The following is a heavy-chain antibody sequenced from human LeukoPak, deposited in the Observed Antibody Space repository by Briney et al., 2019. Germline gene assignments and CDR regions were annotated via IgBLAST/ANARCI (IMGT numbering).Heavy chain of an antibody. D-gene: IGHD3-16*02. V-gene: IGHV3-66*01. CDR3: VLERGRQVISPYFAH. CDR2: IYSDGRT. Sequence: PGGSLRLSCAASGFTVSNNYMSWVRQAPGKGLEWVSVIYSDGRTYYADSVKGRFTISRDNSKNTLYLQMNRLRTEDNALYDCVLERGRQVISPYFAHWGQGTLVTVSS. CDR1: GFTVSNNY. J-gene: IGHJ4*02.